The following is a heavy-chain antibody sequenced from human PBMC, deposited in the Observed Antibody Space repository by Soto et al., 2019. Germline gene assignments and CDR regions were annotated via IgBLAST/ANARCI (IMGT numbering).Heavy chain of an antibody. CDR1: GFTFSSHA. D-gene: IGHD6-13*01. Sequence: GGSLRLSCAASGFTFSSHAMSWVRQAPGKGLEWVSAISGSGGSTYYADSVKGRFTISRDNSKNTLYLQMNSLRAEDTAVYYCAKTGIAAADYYYGMDVWGQGTTVTVSS. CDR2: ISGSGGST. V-gene: IGHV3-23*01. CDR3: AKTGIAAADYYYGMDV. J-gene: IGHJ6*02.